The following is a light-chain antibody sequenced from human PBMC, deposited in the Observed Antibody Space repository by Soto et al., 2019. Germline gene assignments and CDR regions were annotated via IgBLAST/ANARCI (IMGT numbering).Light chain of an antibody. CDR2: KAS. J-gene: IGKJ1*01. V-gene: IGKV1-5*03. CDR1: QTISSW. Sequence: DIQMTQSPSTLSGSVGDRVTITCRASQTISSWLAWYQQKPVKAPKLLIYKASTLKSGVPSRFSVSGSGTEFTLTISSLQPDDFATYYCQHYNSYSEAFGQGTNVDLK. CDR3: QHYNSYSEA.